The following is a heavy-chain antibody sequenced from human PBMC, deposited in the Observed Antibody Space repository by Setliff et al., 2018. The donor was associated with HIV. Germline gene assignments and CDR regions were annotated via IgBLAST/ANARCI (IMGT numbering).Heavy chain of an antibody. D-gene: IGHD1-7*01. Sequence: PSETLSLTCTVSNGSISGYYWSWIRQPPGKGLEWIGEINHSGSTNYNPSLTSRVTISVDTSKNQFSLQLSSVTAADTAVYYCARGDGTKYYYYYYMDVWGKGTTVTVSS. CDR1: NGSISGYY. V-gene: IGHV4-34*01. J-gene: IGHJ6*03. CDR3: ARGDGTKYYYYYYMDV. CDR2: INHSGST.